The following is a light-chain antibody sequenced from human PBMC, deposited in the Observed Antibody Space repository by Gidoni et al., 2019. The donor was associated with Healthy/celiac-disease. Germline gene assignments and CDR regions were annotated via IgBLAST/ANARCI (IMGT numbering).Light chain of an antibody. CDR2: AAS. CDR1: QSISSY. CDR3: QQSYSTPT. J-gene: IGKJ1*01. V-gene: IGKV1-39*01. Sequence: DIKMTQSPSSLSASVGDRVTITCRASQSISSYLNWYQQKPGKAPKLLIYAASSLQSGVPSRFSGIGSGTDFTLTISSLQPEDFATYYCQQSYSTPTFXHXTKVEIK.